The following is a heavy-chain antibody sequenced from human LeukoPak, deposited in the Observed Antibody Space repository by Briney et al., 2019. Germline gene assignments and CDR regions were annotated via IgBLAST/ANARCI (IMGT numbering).Heavy chain of an antibody. V-gene: IGHV1-2*02. J-gene: IGHJ4*02. CDR3: AKVGIAAAGPQFDY. D-gene: IGHD6-13*01. CDR2: INPNSGGT. Sequence: ASVKVSCKASGYTFTGYYMHWVRQAPGQGLEWMGWINPNSGGTNYAQKFQGRVTMTRDTSISTAYMELSRLRSDDTAVYYCAKVGIAAAGPQFDYWGQGTLVTVSS. CDR1: GYTFTGYY.